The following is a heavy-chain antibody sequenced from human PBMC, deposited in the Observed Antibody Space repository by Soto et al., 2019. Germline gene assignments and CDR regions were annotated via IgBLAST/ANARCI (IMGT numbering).Heavy chain of an antibody. CDR3: AKLGSLGHPYYYGMDV. CDR2: ISGGGTSI. Sequence: PGGSLRLSCAASTFTFSDYYMSWIRQAPGKGLEWVSYISGGGTSIYYADSVKGRFSVSRDNAKTSLYLQMNSPRAEDTAVYYCAKLGSLGHPYYYGMDVWGPGTTVTVSS. CDR1: TFTFSDYY. J-gene: IGHJ6*02. D-gene: IGHD3-16*01. V-gene: IGHV3-11*01.